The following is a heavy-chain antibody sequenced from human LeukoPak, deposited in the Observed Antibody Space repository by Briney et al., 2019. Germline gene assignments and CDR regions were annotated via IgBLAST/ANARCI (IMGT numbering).Heavy chain of an antibody. CDR3: ARDPDVLLWFGEPSNPYDMDV. D-gene: IGHD3-10*01. J-gene: IGHJ6*02. Sequence: GASVKVSCKPSGYTFTSYGISCVRQAPGQGLEWMGWISAYNGNANYAQKLQGRVTMTTDTSTSTACMELRSLRSDDTAVYYCARDPDVLLWFGEPSNPYDMDVWGQGTTVTVSS. CDR2: ISAYNGNA. V-gene: IGHV1-18*01. CDR1: GYTFTSYG.